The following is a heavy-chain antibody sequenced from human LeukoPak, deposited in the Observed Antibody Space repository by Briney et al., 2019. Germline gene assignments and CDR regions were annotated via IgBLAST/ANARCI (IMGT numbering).Heavy chain of an antibody. CDR1: KFTVSGNH. D-gene: IGHD1-20*01. CDR2: IYSGGST. Sequence: GGSLRLSCAASKFTVSGNHMSWVRQAPGKGLEWVSIIYSGGSTYYADSVEGRFTVSRDSSTDTLHLQMNSLRAEDTAVYYCATSVTAFYWGQGVLVTVSS. J-gene: IGHJ4*02. CDR3: ATSVTAFY. V-gene: IGHV3-66*02.